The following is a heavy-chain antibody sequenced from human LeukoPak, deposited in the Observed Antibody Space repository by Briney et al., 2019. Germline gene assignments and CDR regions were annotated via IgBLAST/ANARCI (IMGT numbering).Heavy chain of an antibody. J-gene: IGHJ6*02. CDR1: GFTFSSYD. D-gene: IGHD6-13*01. CDR3: ARGKVAAAGMDV. V-gene: IGHV3-13*05. Sequence: GGSLRLSCAASGFTFSSYDMHWVRQATGKGLEWVSAIGTAGAPYYPGSVKGRFTISRENAKNSLYLQMNSLRAGDTAVYYCARGKVAAAGMDVWGHGTTVTVSS. CDR2: IGTAGAP.